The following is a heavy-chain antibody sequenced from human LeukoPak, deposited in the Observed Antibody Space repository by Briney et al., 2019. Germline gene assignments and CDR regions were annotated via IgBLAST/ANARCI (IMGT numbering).Heavy chain of an antibody. CDR3: ARGGTNLDY. D-gene: IGHD3-16*01. CDR2: IIPILGIA. V-gene: IGHV1-69*04. CDR1: GGTFISYA. J-gene: IGHJ4*02. Sequence: ASVKVSCKASGGTFISYAISWVRQAPGQGLEWMGRIIPILGIANYEQKFQGRVTITADKSTSTAYMELSSLRAEDTAVYYCARGGTNLDYWGQGTLVTVSS.